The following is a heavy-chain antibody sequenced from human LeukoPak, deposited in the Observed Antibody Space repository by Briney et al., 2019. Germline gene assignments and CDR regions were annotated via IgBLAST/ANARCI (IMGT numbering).Heavy chain of an antibody. CDR2: INTNTGNP. CDR3: AESYYDFWSGSSPGYYYGMDV. CDR1: GYTFTSYA. J-gene: IGHJ6*02. D-gene: IGHD3-3*01. V-gene: IGHV7-4-1*02. Sequence: ASVKVSCKASGYTFTSYAMNWVRQAPGQGLEWMGWINTNTGNPTYAQGFTGRFVFSLDTSVSTAYLQISSLKAGDTAVYYCAESYYDFWSGSSPGYYYGMDVWGQGTTVTVSS.